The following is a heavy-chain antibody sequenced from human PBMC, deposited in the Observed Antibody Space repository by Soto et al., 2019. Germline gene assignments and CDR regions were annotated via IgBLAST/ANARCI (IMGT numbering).Heavy chain of an antibody. V-gene: IGHV1-69*01. CDR2: IIPIFGKA. CDR1: GGTFSSYA. J-gene: IGHJ5*02. D-gene: IGHD1-7*01. Sequence: QVQLVQSGAEVKKPGSSVKVSCKASGGTFSSYAISWVRQAPGQGLEWMGGIIPIFGKASYAQKFQGRVTITADESTSKAYTELSSLRSEDTAVYYCASSERKTGTTYFNWFDPWGQGTLVTVSS. CDR3: ASSERKTGTTYFNWFDP.